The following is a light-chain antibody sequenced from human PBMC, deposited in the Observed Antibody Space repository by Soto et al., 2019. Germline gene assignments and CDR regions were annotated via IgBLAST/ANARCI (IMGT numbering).Light chain of an antibody. V-gene: IGKV1-5*03. CDR1: QSISYW. Sequence: DIQMTQSPSTLSASVGDRVTITFRASQSISYWLAWYQQRPGKAPRLLIYKASSLQSGVPSRFNGSGSGTEFTLTISSLQPDDFATYFCLQYNYYPLTFGGGTKVDIK. CDR3: LQYNYYPLT. J-gene: IGKJ4*01. CDR2: KAS.